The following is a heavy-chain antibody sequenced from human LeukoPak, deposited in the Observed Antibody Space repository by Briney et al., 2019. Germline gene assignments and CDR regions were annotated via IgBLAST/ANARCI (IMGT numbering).Heavy chain of an antibody. Sequence: ASVKVSCKASGYTFTGYYMHWVRQATGQGLEWMGWMNPNSGNTGYAQKFQGRVTMTRNTSISTAYMELSSLRSEDTAVYYCARGLGTEGYCSGGSCYEDNWFDPWGQGTLVTVSS. D-gene: IGHD2-15*01. CDR1: GYTFTGYY. CDR3: ARGLGTEGYCSGGSCYEDNWFDP. V-gene: IGHV1-8*02. J-gene: IGHJ5*02. CDR2: MNPNSGNT.